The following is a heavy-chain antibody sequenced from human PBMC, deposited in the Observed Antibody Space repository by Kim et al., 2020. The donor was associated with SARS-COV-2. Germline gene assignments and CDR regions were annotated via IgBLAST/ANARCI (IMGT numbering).Heavy chain of an antibody. Sequence: GGSLRLSCVASGFTLSDDRMNWVRQAPGKGLEWISYIRGSSSAIYYADSVKGRFTISRDNAKNSLYLQMTSLRDEDTAVYYCARQKGTYYQYYVMDVWGQGTTVTVSS. CDR1: GFTLSDDR. J-gene: IGHJ6*02. V-gene: IGHV3-48*02. CDR3: ARQKGTYYQYYVMDV. CDR2: IRGSSSAI.